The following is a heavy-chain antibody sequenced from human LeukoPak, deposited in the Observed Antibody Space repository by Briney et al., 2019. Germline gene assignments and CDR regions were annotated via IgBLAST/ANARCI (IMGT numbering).Heavy chain of an antibody. CDR3: ARDLYGDYAFDY. D-gene: IGHD4-17*01. J-gene: IGHJ4*02. CDR1: GFTFSTYR. Sequence: PGGSLRLSCAASGFTFSTYRMNWDRQAPGKGLEWVSSISGSSYIYYADSVKGRFTISRDNAKNSLYLQMNSLRVEDTAVYYCARDLYGDYAFDYWGQGTLVTVSS. CDR2: ISGSSYI. V-gene: IGHV3-21*01.